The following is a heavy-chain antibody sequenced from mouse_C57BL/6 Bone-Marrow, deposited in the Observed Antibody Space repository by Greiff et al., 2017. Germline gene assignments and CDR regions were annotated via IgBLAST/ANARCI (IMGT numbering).Heavy chain of an antibody. V-gene: IGHV5-17*01. CDR2: ISSGSSTI. CDR3: EKPLYYSSVLDY. J-gene: IGHJ2*01. CDR1: GFTFSDYG. D-gene: IGHD2-5*01. Sequence: EVILVESGGGLVKPGGSLKLSCAASGFTFSDYGMHWVRQAPEKGLEWVAYISSGSSTIYYADTVKGRFTISRDNAKNTLFLQMTSLRSEDTAMYYSEKPLYYSSVLDYGGRGTTLTVTA.